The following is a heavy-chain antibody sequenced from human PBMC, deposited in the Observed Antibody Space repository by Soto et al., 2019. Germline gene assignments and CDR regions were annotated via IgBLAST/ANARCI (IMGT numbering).Heavy chain of an antibody. CDR2: IYYSGST. CDR3: ARGSEQQLGFDN. Sequence: QVQLQESGPGLVKPSQTLSLTCTVSGGSISSGGYYWSWIRQHPGKGLEWIGYIYYSGSTYYNTSLKSRFTISVDTSKNQFSLKLSSVTAADTAVYYCARGSEQQLGFDNWGQGTLVTVSS. V-gene: IGHV4-31*03. J-gene: IGHJ5*02. CDR1: GGSISSGGYY. D-gene: IGHD6-13*01.